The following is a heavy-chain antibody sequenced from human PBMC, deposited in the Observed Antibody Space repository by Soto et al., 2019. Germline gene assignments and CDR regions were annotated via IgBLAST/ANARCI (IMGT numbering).Heavy chain of an antibody. CDR2: IDPAKSET. CDR1: GYSFTSYW. CDR3: ARRIAVAGYDY. D-gene: IGHD6-19*01. J-gene: IGHJ4*01. V-gene: IGHV5-51*01. Sequence: GESLKISCQASGYSFTSYWIGWVRQMPGKGLEWMGIIDPAKSETRYSPSFQGQVTISDDKSISTAYLQWSSLKASDTAMYYCARRIAVAGYDYWGQGTLVTVSS.